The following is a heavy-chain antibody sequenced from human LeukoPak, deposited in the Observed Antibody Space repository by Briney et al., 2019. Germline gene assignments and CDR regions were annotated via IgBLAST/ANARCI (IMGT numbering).Heavy chain of an antibody. CDR3: ARGYRTVPFDY. D-gene: IGHD1/OR15-1a*01. V-gene: IGHV4-34*01. CDR1: GGSFSGYY. Sequence: PSETLSLTCAAYGGSFSGYYWSWIRQPPGKGLEWIGEINHSGSTNYNPSLKSRVTISVDTSKNQFSLKLSSVTAADTAVYYCARGYRTVPFDYWGQGTLVTVSS. J-gene: IGHJ4*02. CDR2: INHSGST.